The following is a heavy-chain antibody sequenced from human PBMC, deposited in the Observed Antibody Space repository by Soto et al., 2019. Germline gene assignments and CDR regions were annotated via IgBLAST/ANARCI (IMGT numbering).Heavy chain of an antibody. CDR3: ARRWGEGRVDY. CDR1: GASISSSNW. D-gene: IGHD3-10*01. V-gene: IGHV4-4*02. CDR2: IYHSGST. J-gene: IGHJ4*02. Sequence: QVQLQESGPGLVKPSGTLSLTCAVSGASISSSNWWSWVRQPPGKGLEWIGEIYHSGSTNYNPSLKSQVRTSGDQSVDRFSLKLSSVTAPDADGYYCARRWGEGRVDYGGQGTLVTVSS.